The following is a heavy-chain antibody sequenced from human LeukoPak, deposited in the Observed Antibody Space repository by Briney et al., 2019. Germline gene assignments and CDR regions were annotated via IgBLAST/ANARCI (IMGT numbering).Heavy chain of an antibody. CDR2: IYHSGST. CDR1: GGSFSGYY. D-gene: IGHD6-13*01. J-gene: IGHJ3*02. CDR3: ARAAAAGFHAFDI. Sequence: PSETLSLTCAVYGGSFSGYYWGWIRQPPGKGLEWIGSIYHSGSTYYNPSLKSRVTISVDTSKNQFSLKLSSVTAADTAVYYCARAAAAGFHAFDIWGQGTMVTVSS. V-gene: IGHV4-38-2*01.